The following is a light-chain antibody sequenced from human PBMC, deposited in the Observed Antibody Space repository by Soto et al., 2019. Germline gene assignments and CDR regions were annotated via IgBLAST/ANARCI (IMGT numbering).Light chain of an antibody. CDR2: GAS. J-gene: IGKJ3*01. CDR1: QTVSSN. Sequence: EIVMTQSPATLSVSPGERATLSCRASQTVSSNLAWYQQKPGQAPRLLIHGASTRAAGIPARFRGSGSGTEFTLTNSSLQSEDFAVYYCQQYNDWPPFTVGPGTRVDIK. V-gene: IGKV3-15*01. CDR3: QQYNDWPPFT.